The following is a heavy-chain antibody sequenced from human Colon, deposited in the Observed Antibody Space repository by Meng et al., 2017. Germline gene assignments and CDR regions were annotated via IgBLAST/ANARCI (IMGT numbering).Heavy chain of an antibody. Sequence: QVRVQPVGRGMFEPSETLSLTRAGYGGSFSGYAWSWIRQPPGKGLEWIGEINHTGNTSYNPSLKSRLTISVDTSKNQFSLNLSSVTAADTALYYCARSVRLGVAGKSGAYWGQGTLVTVSS. D-gene: IGHD6-19*01. CDR2: INHTGNT. J-gene: IGHJ4*02. V-gene: IGHV4-34*01. CDR3: ARSVRLGVAGKSGAY. CDR1: GGSFSGYA.